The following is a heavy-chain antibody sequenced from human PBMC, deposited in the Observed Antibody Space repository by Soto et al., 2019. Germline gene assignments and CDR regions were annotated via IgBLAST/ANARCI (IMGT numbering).Heavy chain of an antibody. D-gene: IGHD5-12*01. CDR2: IYHSGST. Sequence: KTSETLSLTCAVSGGSISSSNWWSWVRQPPGKGLEWIGEIYHSGSTNYNPSLKSRVTISVDKSRNQFSLKLSSVTAADTAVYYCERGRLRLRNGLDVWGQGTTVTVSS. V-gene: IGHV4-4*02. CDR1: GGSISSSNW. J-gene: IGHJ6*02. CDR3: ERGRLRLRNGLDV.